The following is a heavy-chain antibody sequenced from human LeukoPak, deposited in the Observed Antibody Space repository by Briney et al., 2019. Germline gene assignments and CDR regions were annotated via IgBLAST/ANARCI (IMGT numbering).Heavy chain of an antibody. J-gene: IGHJ4*02. V-gene: IGHV4-61*01. CDR2: IYYSGST. Sequence: SETLSLTCTVSGGSISSSSYYWSWIRQPPGKGLEWIGYIYYSGSTNYNPSLKSRVTISVDTSKNQFSLKLSSETAADTAVYYCARAVARSGIAAAGLYYFDYWGQGTLVTVSS. D-gene: IGHD6-13*01. CDR3: ARAVARSGIAAAGLYYFDY. CDR1: GGSISSSSYY.